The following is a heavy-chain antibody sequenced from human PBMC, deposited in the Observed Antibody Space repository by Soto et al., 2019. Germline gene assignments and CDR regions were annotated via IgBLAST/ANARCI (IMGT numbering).Heavy chain of an antibody. Sequence: PEGSLTLACAATGSIVSRYWPHCVRHAPGKGLVWVSRLHSDGRTTSYADSVKGRFTMSRDNAKNTLYLQMNSLRAEDTAVYYCARQLPTAIRGGYYYSYGMDVWGQGT. J-gene: IGHJ6*02. CDR1: GSIVSRYW. CDR3: ARQLPTAIRGGYYYSYGMDV. V-gene: IGHV3-74*01. D-gene: IGHD2-2*02. CDR2: LHSDGRTT.